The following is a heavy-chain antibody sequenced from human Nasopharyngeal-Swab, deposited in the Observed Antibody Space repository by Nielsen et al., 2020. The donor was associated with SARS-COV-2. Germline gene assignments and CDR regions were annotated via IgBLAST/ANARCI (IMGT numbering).Heavy chain of an antibody. CDR3: ARGPVDVLLWFGELFHSHGMDV. V-gene: IGHV4-34*01. J-gene: IGHJ6*02. CDR2: INHSGST. Sequence: SETLSLPCAVYGGSFSGYYWSWIRQPPGKGLEWIGEINHSGSTNYNPSLKSRVTISVDTSKNQFSLKLSSVTAADTAVYYCARGPVDVLLWFGELFHSHGMDVWGQGTTVTVSS. D-gene: IGHD3-10*01. CDR1: GGSFSGYY.